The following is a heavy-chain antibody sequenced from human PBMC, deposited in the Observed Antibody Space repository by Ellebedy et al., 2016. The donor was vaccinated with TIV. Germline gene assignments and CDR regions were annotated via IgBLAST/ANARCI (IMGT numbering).Heavy chain of an antibody. CDR2: ISYDGSDQ. V-gene: IGHV3-30*01. D-gene: IGHD6-19*01. Sequence: PGGSLRLSCAASVFTFSSYAMHWVRQAPGKGLEWVTVISYDGSDQHYAGSMKGRFTISRDNSKNTLFLQMNSLRPEDTAAYYCARGPVAVAGHFNAFDIWGQGTMVTVSS. CDR3: ARGPVAVAGHFNAFDI. J-gene: IGHJ3*02. CDR1: VFTFSSYA.